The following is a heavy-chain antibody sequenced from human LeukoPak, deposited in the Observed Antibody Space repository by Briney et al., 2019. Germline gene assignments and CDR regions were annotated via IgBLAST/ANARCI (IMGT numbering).Heavy chain of an antibody. CDR1: GGSISSGGYS. CDR3: ARIEDYGGNSVNY. D-gene: IGHD4-23*01. V-gene: IGHV4-30-2*02. Sequence: NPSQTPSLTCAVSGGSISSGGYSWSWIRQPPGKGLEWIGYIYHSGSTNYNPSLKSRVTISVDTSKNQFSLKLSSVTAADTAVYYCARIEDYGGNSVNYWGQGTLVTVSS. J-gene: IGHJ4*02. CDR2: IYHSGST.